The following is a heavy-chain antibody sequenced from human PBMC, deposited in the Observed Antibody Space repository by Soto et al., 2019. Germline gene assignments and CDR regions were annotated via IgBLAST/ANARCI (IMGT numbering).Heavy chain of an antibody. V-gene: IGHV4-59*08. CDR2: IHYSGST. Sequence: SETLSLTCTVSGGSISSYYWSWIRQPPGKGLEWIGYIHYSGSTNYNPSLKSRVTISVDTSKNQFSLKLSSVTAADTAVYYCARQRGTYDILTGYFRPNLGYMDVWGKGTTVTVSS. CDR3: ARQRGTYDILTGYFRPNLGYMDV. J-gene: IGHJ6*03. CDR1: GGSISSYY. D-gene: IGHD3-9*01.